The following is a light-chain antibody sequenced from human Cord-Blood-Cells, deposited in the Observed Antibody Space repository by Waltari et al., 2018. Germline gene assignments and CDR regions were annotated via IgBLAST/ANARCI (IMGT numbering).Light chain of an antibody. V-gene: IGLV2-14*03. Sequence: QSALTQPASVSGSPGQSITISCTGTSSYVGGYNYVSWYQQHPGKAPTLMIYDVSNRPSGVSNRFSGSKSGNTASLTISGLQAEDEADYYCGSYTSSSTYVFGTGTKVTVL. CDR1: SSYVGGYNY. CDR3: GSYTSSSTYV. CDR2: DVS. J-gene: IGLJ1*01.